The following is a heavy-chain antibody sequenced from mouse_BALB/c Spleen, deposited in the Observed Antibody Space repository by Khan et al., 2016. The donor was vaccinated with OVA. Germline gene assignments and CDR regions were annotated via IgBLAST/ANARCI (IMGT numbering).Heavy chain of an antibody. CDR3: AKSYGSGAMDY. J-gene: IGHJ4*01. CDR2: VTSSGNT. CDR1: GYSFTSGF. Sequence: EVQLQESGPSLVKPSQTLSLTCSVTGYSFTSGFWNWIRKFPGNKFEYMGYVTSSGNTYYNPSLKSRISITRDTSNSQSYLQLNSVTTEDTATYFCAKSYGSGAMDYWGQGTSATVSS. V-gene: IGHV3-8*02. D-gene: IGHD1-1*01.